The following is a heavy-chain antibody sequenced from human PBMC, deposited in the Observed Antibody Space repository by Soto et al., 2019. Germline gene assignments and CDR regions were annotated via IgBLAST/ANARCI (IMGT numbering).Heavy chain of an antibody. CDR3: ARDAGVDTEIDY. J-gene: IGHJ4*02. D-gene: IGHD5-18*01. V-gene: IGHV3-21*01. CDR1: GFNFSNYS. CDR2: ISSSSSYI. Sequence: GRSHRLRYAAAGFNFSNYSRSWVRQDPGKGLEWVSSISSSSSYIYYADSVKGRFTISRGNAKNSLYLQMNSLRAEDTAVYYCARDAGVDTEIDYWGQGTLVTVSS.